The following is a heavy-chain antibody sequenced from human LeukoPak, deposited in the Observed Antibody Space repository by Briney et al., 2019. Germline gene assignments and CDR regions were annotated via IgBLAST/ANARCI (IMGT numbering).Heavy chain of an antibody. D-gene: IGHD3-3*02. CDR3: ARGIRAPVPAYYMDV. CDR1: GGSISSGSYY. V-gene: IGHV4-61*02. J-gene: IGHJ6*03. Sequence: SETLSLTCTVSGGSISSGSYYWSWIRQPAGKGLEWIGRIYTSGSTNYNPSLKSRVTISVDTSKNQFSLKLSSVTAADTAVYYCARGIRAPVPAYYMDVWGKGTTVTVSS. CDR2: IYTSGST.